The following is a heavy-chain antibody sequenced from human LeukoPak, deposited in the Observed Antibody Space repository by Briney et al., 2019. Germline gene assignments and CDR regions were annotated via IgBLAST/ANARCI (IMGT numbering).Heavy chain of an antibody. CDR3: AGPKKNIVVVTATIDAFDI. J-gene: IGHJ3*02. CDR2: IIPIFGTA. V-gene: IGHV1-69*06. CDR1: GGTFSSYA. D-gene: IGHD2-21*02. Sequence: ASVKVSCKASGGTFSSYAISWVRQAPGQGLEWMGGIIPIFGTANYAQKFQGRVTITADKSTSTAYMELSSLRSEDTAVYYCAGPKKNIVVVTATIDAFDIWGQGTMVTVSS.